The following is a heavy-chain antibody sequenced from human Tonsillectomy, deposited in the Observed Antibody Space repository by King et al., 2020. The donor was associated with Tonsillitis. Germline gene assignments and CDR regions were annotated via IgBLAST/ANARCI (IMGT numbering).Heavy chain of an antibody. CDR1: GGSISSGGYS. D-gene: IGHD3-10*01. CDR3: ARVIFGFGEFPKNNWFDP. J-gene: IGHJ5*02. V-gene: IGHV4-30-2*01. CDR2: IYHSGTT. Sequence: QLQLQESGSGLVKPSQTLSLTCAVSGGSISSGGYSWSWIRQPPGKGLEWIGYIYHSGTTYYNLSLKSRVTISVDRSKNHFSLKLSSVTAADTAMYYCARVIFGFGEFPKNNWFDPWGPGTLVTVSS.